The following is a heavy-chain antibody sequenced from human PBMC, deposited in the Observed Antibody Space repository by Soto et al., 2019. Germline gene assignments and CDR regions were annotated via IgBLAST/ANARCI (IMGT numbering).Heavy chain of an antibody. V-gene: IGHV3-21*01. D-gene: IGHD1-26*01. CDR2: ITSSSSYI. CDR1: GFTFSSYS. J-gene: IGHJ6*02. Sequence: EVQVVESGGGLVKPGGSLRLSCAASGFTFSSYSMNWVRQAPGKGLEWVSSITSSSSYIYYADSVKGRFTISRDNAKNSLYLQMNSRRAEDTAVYYCARVWEPDPETYGMDVWVQGTTVTVSS. CDR3: ARVWEPDPETYGMDV.